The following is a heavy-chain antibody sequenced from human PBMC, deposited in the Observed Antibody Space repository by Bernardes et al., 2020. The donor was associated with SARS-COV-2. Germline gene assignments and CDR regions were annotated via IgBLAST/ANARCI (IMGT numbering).Heavy chain of an antibody. Sequence: ASVKVSCKASGYTFTSYAMHWVRQAPGQRLEWMGWINAGNGNTKYSQKFQGRVTITRDTSASTAYMELSSLRSEDTAVYYCARDQAEMIDYDILTGYYFNWFDPWGQGTLVTVSS. D-gene: IGHD3-9*01. CDR1: GYTFTSYA. V-gene: IGHV1-3*01. CDR3: ARDQAEMIDYDILTGYYFNWFDP. J-gene: IGHJ5*02. CDR2: INAGNGNT.